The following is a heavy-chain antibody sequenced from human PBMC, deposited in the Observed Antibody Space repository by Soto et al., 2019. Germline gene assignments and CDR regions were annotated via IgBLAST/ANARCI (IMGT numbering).Heavy chain of an antibody. V-gene: IGHV4-59*08. J-gene: IGHJ4*02. Sequence: SETLSLTCTVSGGSISSYYWSWIRQPPGKGLEWIGYIYYSGSTNYNPPLKSRVTISVDTSKNQFSLKLSSVTAADTAVYYCARRYGGTFDYWGQGTLVTVSP. CDR2: IYYSGST. CDR3: ARRYGGTFDY. CDR1: GGSISSYY. D-gene: IGHD2-15*01.